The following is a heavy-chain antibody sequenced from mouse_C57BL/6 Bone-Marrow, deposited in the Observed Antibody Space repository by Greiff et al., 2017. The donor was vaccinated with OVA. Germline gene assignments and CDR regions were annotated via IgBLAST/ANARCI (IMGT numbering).Heavy chain of an antibody. CDR2: IDPSDSET. CDR1: GYTFTSYW. J-gene: IGHJ4*01. V-gene: IGHV1-52*01. Sequence: QVQLQQPGAELVRPGSSVKLSCKASGYTFTSYWMHWVKQRPIKGLEWIGNIDPSDSETHYNQKFKDKAKLTIDKSSSTAYMQLSSLTSEDSAVYYCARLAMDYWGQGTSVTVSS. CDR3: ARLAMDY.